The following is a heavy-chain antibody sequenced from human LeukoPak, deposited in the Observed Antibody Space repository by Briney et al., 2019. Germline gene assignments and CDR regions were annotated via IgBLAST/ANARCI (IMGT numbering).Heavy chain of an antibody. CDR2: IIPIFGTA. CDR1: GGTFSSYA. Sequence: ASVKVSCKASGGTFSSYAISWVRQAPGQGLEWMGGIIPIFGTANYAQKFQGRVTITTDESTSTAYMELSSLRSEDTAVYYCARRDILTGPFDYWGQGTLVTVSS. D-gene: IGHD3-9*01. CDR3: ARRDILTGPFDY. V-gene: IGHV1-69*05. J-gene: IGHJ4*02.